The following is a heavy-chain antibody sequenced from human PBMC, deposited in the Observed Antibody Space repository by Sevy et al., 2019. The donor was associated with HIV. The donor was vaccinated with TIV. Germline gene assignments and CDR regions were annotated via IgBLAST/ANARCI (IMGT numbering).Heavy chain of an antibody. J-gene: IGHJ4*01. CDR2: IHYSGTT. Sequence: SETLSLTWTVSGGSISGGNYFWSWIRQSPGKGLEGIGYIHYSGTTNYNPSLKRRVTISVDTSKNQFSLKLRAVTAADTAVYYCARDSGNYPYYFDYWGQGTLVTVSS. V-gene: IGHV4-61*01. CDR1: GGSISGGNYF. D-gene: IGHD1-26*01. CDR3: ARDSGNYPYYFDY.